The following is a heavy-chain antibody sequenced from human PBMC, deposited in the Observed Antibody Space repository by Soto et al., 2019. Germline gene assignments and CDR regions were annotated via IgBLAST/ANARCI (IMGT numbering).Heavy chain of an antibody. J-gene: IGHJ6*02. Sequence: PGGSLRLSCAASGFTFSSYSMNWVRQAPGKGLEWVSSISSSSSYIYYADSVKGRFTISRDNSKNTLYLQMNSLRAEDTAVYYCARETYYDFWSGPYYGMDVWGQGTTVTVSS. CDR2: ISSSSSYI. CDR1: GFTFSSYS. D-gene: IGHD3-3*01. CDR3: ARETYYDFWSGPYYGMDV. V-gene: IGHV3-21*01.